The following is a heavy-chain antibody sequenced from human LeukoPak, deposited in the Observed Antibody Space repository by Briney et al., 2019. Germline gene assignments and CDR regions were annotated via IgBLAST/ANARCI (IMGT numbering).Heavy chain of an antibody. J-gene: IGHJ4*02. V-gene: IGHV1-2*02. Sequence: ASVKVSCKTSGYTFTGYYMHWVRQAPGQGLEWMGWINPNSGGTNYAQKFQGRVTMTRDTSISTAYMELSRLRSDDTAVYYCARDRGYYDSSLGYWGQGTLVTVSS. CDR3: ARDRGYYDSSLGY. CDR2: INPNSGGT. D-gene: IGHD3-9*01. CDR1: GYTFTGYY.